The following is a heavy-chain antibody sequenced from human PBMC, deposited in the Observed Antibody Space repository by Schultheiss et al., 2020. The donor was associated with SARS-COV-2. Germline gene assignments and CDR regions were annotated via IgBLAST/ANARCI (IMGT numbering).Heavy chain of an antibody. CDR1: AFAFSNAW. CDR3: TTDPTYYDFWSGYIDFDY. V-gene: IGHV3-9*01. D-gene: IGHD3-3*01. J-gene: IGHJ4*02. Sequence: GGSLRLSCAASAFAFSNAWMNWVRQAPGKGLEWVSGISWNSGSIGYADSVKGRFTISRDNAKNSLYLQMNSLRAEDTALYYCTTDPTYYDFWSGYIDFDYWGQGTLVTVSS. CDR2: ISWNSGSI.